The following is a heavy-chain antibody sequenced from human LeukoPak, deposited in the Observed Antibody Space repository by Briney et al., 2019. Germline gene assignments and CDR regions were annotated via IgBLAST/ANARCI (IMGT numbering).Heavy chain of an antibody. CDR2: IYRSGST. D-gene: IGHD2-2*01. CDR1: GYSISSGYY. J-gene: IGHJ4*02. V-gene: IGHV4-38-2*02. Sequence: SETLSLTCTVSGYSISSGYYWGWIRQPPGKGLEWIGSIYRSGSTYYNPSLKSRVTISVDTSKNQFSLKLSSVTAADTAVYYCARVRPYCSSTSCSPGVGDYWGQGTLVTVSS. CDR3: ARVRPYCSSTSCSPGVGDY.